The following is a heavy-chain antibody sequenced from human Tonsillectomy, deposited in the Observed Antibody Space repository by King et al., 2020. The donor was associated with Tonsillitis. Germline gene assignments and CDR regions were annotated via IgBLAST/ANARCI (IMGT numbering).Heavy chain of an antibody. Sequence: VQLVESGGGLVQPGRSLRLSCAASGFTFDDYAMHWVRQAPGKGLEWVSGISWNSGSIGYADSVKGRFTISRDNAKNSLYLQMNSLRAEDTALYYCAKDIGRGHCGGDCYYSTEQYYYYYYMDVWGKGPRSPSP. CDR1: GFTFDDYA. V-gene: IGHV3-9*01. D-gene: IGHD2-21*01. CDR3: AKDIGRGHCGGDCYYSTEQYYYYYYMDV. CDR2: ISWNSGSI. J-gene: IGHJ6*03.